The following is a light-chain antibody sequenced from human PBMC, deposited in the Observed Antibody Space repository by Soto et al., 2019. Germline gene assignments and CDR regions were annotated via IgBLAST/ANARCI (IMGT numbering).Light chain of an antibody. CDR3: QVWDNSIDPLYV. J-gene: IGLJ1*01. CDR1: NIGSKS. V-gene: IGLV3-21*04. Sequence: SYELTQPPSVSVAPGKTARIPCGGNNIGSKSVHWYQQKPGQAPVLVIYYDSDRPSGIPERFSGSNSGNTATLTISRVEAGDEADYYCQVWDNSIDPLYVFGTGTKLTVL. CDR2: YDS.